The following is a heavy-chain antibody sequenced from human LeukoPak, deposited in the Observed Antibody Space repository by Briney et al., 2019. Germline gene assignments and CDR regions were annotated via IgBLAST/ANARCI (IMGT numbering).Heavy chain of an antibody. CDR2: IYPGDSDT. D-gene: IGHD3-10*01. V-gene: IGHV5-51*01. Sequence: GESLKISCKASGYSFTTYWIGRVRQMPGKGLEWMGIIYPGDSDTRYSPSFQGQVTISADISISTAYLQWSSLKASDTAMYYCARHANYYGSGRWFDPWGQGTLVTVSS. CDR3: ARHANYYGSGRWFDP. CDR1: GYSFTTYW. J-gene: IGHJ5*02.